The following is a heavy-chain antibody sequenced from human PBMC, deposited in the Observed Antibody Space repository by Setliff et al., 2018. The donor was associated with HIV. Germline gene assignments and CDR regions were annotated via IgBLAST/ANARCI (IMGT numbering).Heavy chain of an antibody. D-gene: IGHD3-9*01. V-gene: IGHV5-51*01. CDR3: ARQGDYHILTGYYSGPHDAFDI. J-gene: IGHJ3*02. CDR1: GYNFTKYW. CDR2: IHPGGSDT. Sequence: PGESLKISCEGSGYNFTKYWIAWVRQTPGKGLEWMGIIHPGGSDTRYSPSFQGQVTISADKSISTAYLQWSSLKASDTAMYYCARQGDYHILTGYYSGPHDAFDIWGQGTMVTVSS.